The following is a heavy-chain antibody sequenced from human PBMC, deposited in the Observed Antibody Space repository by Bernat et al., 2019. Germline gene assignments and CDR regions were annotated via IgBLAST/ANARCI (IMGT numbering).Heavy chain of an antibody. CDR1: VFTFSSYW. D-gene: IGHD5-18*01. V-gene: IGHV3-74*01. Sequence: EVQLVESGGGLVQPGGSLRLSCAASVFTFSSYWMHWVRQAPGKGLVWVSRINSDGSSTSYADSVKGRFTISRDNAKNTLYLQMNSLRAEDTAVYYCAREGDTGGVYYYYGMDVWGQGTTVTVSS. J-gene: IGHJ6*02. CDR3: AREGDTGGVYYYYGMDV. CDR2: INSDGSST.